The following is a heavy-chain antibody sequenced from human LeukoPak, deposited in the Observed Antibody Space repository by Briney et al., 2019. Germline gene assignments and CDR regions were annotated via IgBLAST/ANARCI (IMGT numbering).Heavy chain of an antibody. V-gene: IGHV3-30*18. J-gene: IGHJ3*02. CDR2: ISYDGSNK. Sequence: GGSLRLSCAASGFTFSSYGMHWVRQAPGKGLEWVAVISYDGSNKYYADSVKGRFTISRDNSKNTLYLQMNSLRAEDTAVYYCANCLRDDAFDIWGQGTMVTVSS. CDR3: ANCLRDDAFDI. CDR1: GFTFSSYG.